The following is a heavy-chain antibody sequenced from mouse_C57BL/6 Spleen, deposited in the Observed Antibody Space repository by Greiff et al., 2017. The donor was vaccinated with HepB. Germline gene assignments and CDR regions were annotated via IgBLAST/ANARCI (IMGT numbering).Heavy chain of an antibody. J-gene: IGHJ4*01. D-gene: IGHD2-1*01. CDR3: ANYGNYAMDY. CDR2: IDPEDGET. CDR1: GFNIKDYY. V-gene: IGHV14-2*01. Sequence: EVQLQQSGAELVKPGASVKLSCTASGFNIKDYYMHWVKQRTEQGLEWIGRIDPEDGETKYAPKFQGKATLTADTSSNTAYLQLSSLTSEDTAVYYCANYGNYAMDYWGQGTSVTVSS.